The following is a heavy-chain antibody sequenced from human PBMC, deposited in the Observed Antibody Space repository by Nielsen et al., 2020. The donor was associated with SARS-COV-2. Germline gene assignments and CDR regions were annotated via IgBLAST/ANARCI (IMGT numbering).Heavy chain of an antibody. CDR2: ISSSSSYI. CDR3: AREKSPRSSSALDY. Sequence: VGSLRLSCAASGFTFSIYSMNWVRQAPGKGLEWVSSISSSSSYIYYADSVKGRFTISRDNAKNSLYLQMNSLRAEDTAVYYCAREKSPRSSSALDYWGQGTLVTVSS. D-gene: IGHD6-6*01. CDR1: GFTFSIYS. V-gene: IGHV3-21*01. J-gene: IGHJ4*02.